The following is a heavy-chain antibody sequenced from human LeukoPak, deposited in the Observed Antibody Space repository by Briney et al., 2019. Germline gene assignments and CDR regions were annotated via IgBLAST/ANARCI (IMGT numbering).Heavy chain of an antibody. CDR2: IYYSGST. V-gene: IGHV4-39*07. CDR3: ARDGGGNDY. J-gene: IGHJ4*02. CDR1: GGSISSSSYY. Sequence: SETLSLTCTVSGGSISSSSYYWGWIRQPPGKGLEWIGSIYYSGSTYYNPSLKGRVTISVDTSKNQFSLKLSSVTAADTAVYYCARDGGGNDYWGQGTLVTVSS. D-gene: IGHD3-10*01.